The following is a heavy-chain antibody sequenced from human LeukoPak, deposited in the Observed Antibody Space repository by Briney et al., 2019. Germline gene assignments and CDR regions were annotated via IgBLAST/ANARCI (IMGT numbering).Heavy chain of an antibody. D-gene: IGHD3-16*01. CDR2: INPDGDYS. CDR1: GFNFRKYW. CDR3: ARSLGD. Sequence: GGSLRLSCAASGFNFRKYWMQWVRQVPGKGLVWVSEINPDGDYSGHSNSVRGRFTISRDNAKNTLYLQMTSLSAEDTAVYYCARSLGDWGQGTLVSVPS. V-gene: IGHV3-74*01. J-gene: IGHJ4*01.